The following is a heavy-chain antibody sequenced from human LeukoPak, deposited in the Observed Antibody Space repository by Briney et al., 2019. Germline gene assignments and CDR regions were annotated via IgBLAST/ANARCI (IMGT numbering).Heavy chain of an antibody. CDR1: GYTFTDYY. Sequence: ASVKVSFKASGYTFTDYYIHLVRQGPGQGFEWMGWINPNDGDTNYAQKFQGRVTMTSDTSISTAHMEVSRLRSDDTAVYYCACANFLYCSSRTCLFDYWGQGTLVTVSS. CDR2: INPNDGDT. D-gene: IGHD2-2*01. CDR3: ACANFLYCSSRTCLFDY. J-gene: IGHJ4*02. V-gene: IGHV1-2*02.